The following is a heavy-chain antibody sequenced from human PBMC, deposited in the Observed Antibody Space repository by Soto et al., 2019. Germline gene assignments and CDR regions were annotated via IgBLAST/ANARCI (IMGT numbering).Heavy chain of an antibody. CDR1: GDTFSNYA. Sequence: QVELVQSGIEVKNPGSSVKVSCKASGDTFSNYAINWVRQAPGQGLEWLGGIIPFYDKPNYAENFLGRVKISADKFTATAYLEVSSLRSEDTAVYFCARGYRELFFYAMDVWGRGTPVIVSS. D-gene: IGHD3-10*01. V-gene: IGHV1-69*06. CDR2: IIPFYDKP. CDR3: ARGYRELFFYAMDV. J-gene: IGHJ6*02.